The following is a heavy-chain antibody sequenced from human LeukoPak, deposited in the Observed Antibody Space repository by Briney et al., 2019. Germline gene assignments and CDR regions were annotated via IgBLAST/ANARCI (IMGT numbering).Heavy chain of an antibody. CDR1: GYTLTELS. D-gene: IGHD2-2*01. CDR3: ATPGRYQLQSGAFDI. V-gene: IGHV1-24*01. J-gene: IGHJ3*02. Sequence: ASVKVSCKVPGYTLTELSMHWVRQAPGKGLEWMGGFDPEDGETIYAQKFQGRVTMTEDTSTDTAYMELSSLRSEDTAVYYCATPGRYQLQSGAFDIWGQATMVTVSS. CDR2: FDPEDGET.